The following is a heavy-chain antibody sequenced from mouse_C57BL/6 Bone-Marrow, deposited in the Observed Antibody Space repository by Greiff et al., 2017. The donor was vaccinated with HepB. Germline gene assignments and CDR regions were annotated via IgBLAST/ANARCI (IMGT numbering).Heavy chain of an antibody. V-gene: IGHV1-50*01. D-gene: IGHD2-4*01. CDR3: ARAMISDY. CDR2: IDPSDSYT. CDR1: GYTFTSYW. J-gene: IGHJ2*01. Sequence: QLQQSGAELVKPGASVKLSCKASGYTFTSYWMQWVKQRPGQGLEWIGEIDPSDSYTNYNQKFKGKATLTVDTSSSTAYMQLSSLTSEDSAVYYCARAMISDYWGQGTTLTVSS.